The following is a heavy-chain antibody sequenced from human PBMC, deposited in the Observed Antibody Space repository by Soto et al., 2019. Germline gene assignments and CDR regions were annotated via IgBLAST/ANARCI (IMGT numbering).Heavy chain of an antibody. Sequence: SETLSLTCAVYDGSFSGYYWSWIRQSPGKGLEWIGEINHSGSPIYNLSLKSRVTLSVDTSKNQFFLKLTSVTAADTAIYYCARGVWQQRLASWGQGTLVTVSS. CDR3: ARGVWQQRLAS. J-gene: IGHJ5*02. V-gene: IGHV4-34*01. CDR1: DGSFSGYY. CDR2: INHSGSP. D-gene: IGHD6-25*01.